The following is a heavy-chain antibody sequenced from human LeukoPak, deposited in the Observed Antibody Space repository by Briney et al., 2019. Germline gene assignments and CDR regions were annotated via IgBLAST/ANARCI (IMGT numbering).Heavy chain of an antibody. J-gene: IGHJ5*02. Sequence: PSETLSLTCTVSGYSISSGDYHWSWIRQPPGKGLEWIGYIYYSGSTYFNPSLKSRVTMSVDTSTNHCSLKVSSVTAADTAVYYCARYRGSRGRGRFDPWGQGTLVTVSS. CDR1: GYSISSGDYH. CDR2: IYYSGST. V-gene: IGHV4-30-4*01. D-gene: IGHD3-16*02. CDR3: ARYRGSRGRGRFDP.